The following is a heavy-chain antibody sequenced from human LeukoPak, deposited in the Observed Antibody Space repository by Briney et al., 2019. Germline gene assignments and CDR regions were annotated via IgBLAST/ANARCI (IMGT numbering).Heavy chain of an antibody. CDR2: IYYSGST. CDR1: GGSISSSSYY. Sequence: SETLSLTCTVSGGSISSSSYYWGWIRQPPGKGLEWIGSIYYSGSTYYNPSLKSRVTISVDTSKNQFSLKLSSVTAADTAMYYCARHYYGSGSVVYFDYWGQGTLVTVSS. J-gene: IGHJ4*02. V-gene: IGHV4-39*01. CDR3: ARHYYGSGSVVYFDY. D-gene: IGHD3-10*01.